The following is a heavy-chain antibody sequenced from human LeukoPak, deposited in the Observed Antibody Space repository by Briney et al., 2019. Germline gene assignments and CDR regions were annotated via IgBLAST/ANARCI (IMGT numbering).Heavy chain of an antibody. CDR3: ARHRYYYDSSGYYYQP. CDR1: EYTFTGYY. Sequence: ASVKVSCKASEYTFTGYYIHWVRQAPGQGPEWMGWINPNSDATNYAQKFQGRVTMTRDTSISTAYMEVSRLRSDDTAVYYCARHRYYYDSSGYYYQPWGQGTLVTVSS. J-gene: IGHJ5*02. CDR2: INPNSDAT. D-gene: IGHD3-22*01. V-gene: IGHV1-2*02.